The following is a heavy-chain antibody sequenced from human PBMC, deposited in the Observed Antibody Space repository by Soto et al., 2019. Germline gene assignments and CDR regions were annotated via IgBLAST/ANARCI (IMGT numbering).Heavy chain of an antibody. CDR2: INHSGST. Sequence: SETLSLTCAVYGGSFSGYYWSWIRQPPGKGLEWIGEINHSGSTNYNPSLKSRVTISVDTSKNQFSLKLSSVTAADTAVYYCARAVAGTARGDYYYYGMDVWGQGTTVTV. CDR3: ARAVAGTARGDYYYYGMDV. V-gene: IGHV4-34*01. CDR1: GGSFSGYY. D-gene: IGHD6-19*01. J-gene: IGHJ6*02.